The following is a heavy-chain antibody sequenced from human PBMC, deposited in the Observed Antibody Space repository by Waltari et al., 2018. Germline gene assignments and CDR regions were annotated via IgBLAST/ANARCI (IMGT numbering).Heavy chain of an antibody. D-gene: IGHD5-12*01. CDR1: GFTFRSYA. Sequence: QVQLVESGGGVVQPGRSLRLSCAASGFTFRSYAMHWVRQAPGKGREWVAVISYEGSNKDYAGSVRGRFTISRDNSKNTLYLQMNSLRAEDTAVDYCARAEGLRGFLDYWGQGTLVTVSS. CDR3: ARAEGLRGFLDY. V-gene: IGHV3-30-3*01. CDR2: ISYEGSNK. J-gene: IGHJ4*02.